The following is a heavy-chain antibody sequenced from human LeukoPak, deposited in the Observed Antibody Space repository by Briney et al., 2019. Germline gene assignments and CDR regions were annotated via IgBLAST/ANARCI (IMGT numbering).Heavy chain of an antibody. J-gene: IGHJ5*02. CDR3: ARWGFGFLSALFDT. CDR2: INPNSGGT. Sequence: VKVSCKASGYTLTGYYMHGVRPAPGQRVEWVGGINPNSGGTKYTQKFQGRVTMTRDTSISTAYMELSRLRSDDTAVYYCARWGFGFLSALFDTWGKGTLVTVSS. V-gene: IGHV1-2*02. D-gene: IGHD3-16*01. CDR1: GYTLTGYY.